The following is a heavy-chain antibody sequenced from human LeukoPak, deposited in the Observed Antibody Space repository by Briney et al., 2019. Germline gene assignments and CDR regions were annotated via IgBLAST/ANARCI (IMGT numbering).Heavy chain of an antibody. CDR3: ARTLPHDYYYYMDV. CDR2: IYYSVSN. V-gene: IGHV4-39*01. CDR1: GGSISSSTYY. J-gene: IGHJ6*03. Sequence: PSETLSLTCTVSGGSISSSTYYWGCISPPPGGGLEWLGRIYYSVSNYYNPSLKSRATTSVDTSKTPFSLKRTSVTPADTPLFYGARTLPHDYYYYMDVWGKGTTVTVSS.